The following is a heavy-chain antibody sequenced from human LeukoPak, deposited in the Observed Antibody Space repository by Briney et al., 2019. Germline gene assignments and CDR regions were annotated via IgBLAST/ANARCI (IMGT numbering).Heavy chain of an antibody. CDR3: AKEHYGSGMTTFDY. V-gene: IGHV3-23*01. J-gene: IGHJ4*02. D-gene: IGHD3-10*01. CDR2: ISGSGGNT. Sequence: PGGSLRLSCAASGFTFSGYAMTWVRHAPGKGLEWVSGISGSGGNTYYPDSVRGRFTISRDNSKNTLSLQMNSLRAEDTAVYYCAKEHYGSGMTTFDYWGQGTLVTVSS. CDR1: GFTFSGYA.